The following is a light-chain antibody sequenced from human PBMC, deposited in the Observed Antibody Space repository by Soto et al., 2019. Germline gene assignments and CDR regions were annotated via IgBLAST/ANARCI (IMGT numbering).Light chain of an antibody. V-gene: IGKV3-20*01. J-gene: IGKJ2*01. CDR3: QQYGSSPLYT. CDR2: GAS. CDR1: QSVSSSY. Sequence: EIVLTQSPGTLSLSPGERATLACRASQSVSSSYLAWYQQKPGQAPRLLIYGASSRATGIPERFSGSGSGTDFTLTISRMGPEDFAVYYCQQYGSSPLYTFGQGTKLEIK.